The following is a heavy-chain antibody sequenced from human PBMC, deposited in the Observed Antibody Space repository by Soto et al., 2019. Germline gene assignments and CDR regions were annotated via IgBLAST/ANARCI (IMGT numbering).Heavy chain of an antibody. V-gene: IGHV1-18*01. CDR1: GYTFTSYG. D-gene: IGHD3-10*01. CDR3: ARLATIMVRGVIDYYGMDV. Sequence: QVQLVQSGAEVKKPGASVKVSCKASGYTFTSYGISWVRQAPGQGLEWMGWISAYNGNTNYAQKLQGRVTMTTDTSTSTGYMELRSLRSDDTAVYYCARLATIMVRGVIDYYGMDVWGQGTTVTVSS. J-gene: IGHJ6*02. CDR2: ISAYNGNT.